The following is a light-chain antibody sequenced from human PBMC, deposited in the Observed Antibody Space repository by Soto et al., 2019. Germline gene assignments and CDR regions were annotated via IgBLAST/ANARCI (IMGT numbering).Light chain of an antibody. CDR2: GAS. V-gene: IGKV3-15*01. Sequence: EIVMTQSPATLSVSPGERATLSCRASQSVSHNLAWYQQKPRQAPRLLFYGASFRANGVPARFSGSGSGTYFNLTISDMQSEDFAIYYCGQANNPPYTFGQGTQLEIK. CDR3: GQANNPPYT. CDR1: QSVSHN. J-gene: IGKJ2*01.